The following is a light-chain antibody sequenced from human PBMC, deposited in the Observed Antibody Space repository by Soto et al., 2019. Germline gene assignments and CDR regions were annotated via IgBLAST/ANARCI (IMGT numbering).Light chain of an antibody. CDR1: RARSNY. V-gene: IGKV1-39*01. Sequence: RQTPSVLSASIEDRVTITCPASRARSNYLNWYQQKPGKAPSLLIFGAKTWQSGGPARFSGSGYGTDFTLTITTLEPEDFGVYYCQQYGSSPLTFGQGTRLEIK. J-gene: IGKJ5*01. CDR2: GAK. CDR3: QQYGSSPLT.